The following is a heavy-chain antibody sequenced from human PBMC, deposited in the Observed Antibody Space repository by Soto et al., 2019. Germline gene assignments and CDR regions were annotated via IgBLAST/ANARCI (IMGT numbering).Heavy chain of an antibody. Sequence: QVQLQESGPGLVKPSETLSLTCTVSGGSMRSYYWSWIRQPPGKGLEWIGYIYYSGVSNYNPPPKSRVTMSVDTSKNQFFLKLNSVTAADTAVYYCAREGTSSWSGDYGMDVWGQGTKVTVSS. J-gene: IGHJ6*02. V-gene: IGHV4-59*01. CDR1: GGSMRSYY. CDR2: IYYSGVS. CDR3: AREGTSSWSGDYGMDV. D-gene: IGHD6-13*01.